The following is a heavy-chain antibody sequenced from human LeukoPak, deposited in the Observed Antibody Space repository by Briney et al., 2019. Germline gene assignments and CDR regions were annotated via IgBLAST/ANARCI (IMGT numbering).Heavy chain of an antibody. V-gene: IGHV3-53*04. D-gene: IGHD3-3*01. CDR1: GFTVSGKY. CDR2: IYTDDRA. CDR3: ARVPLHPTISNFDF. J-gene: IGHJ4*02. Sequence: GGSLRLCCTASGFTVSGKYMSWVRQAPGKGLEWVSVIYTDDRAFYADSVKGRFTISRHNSNNTLYLQLNSLRPEDTAVYYCARVPLHPTISNFDFWGRGTLVTVSS.